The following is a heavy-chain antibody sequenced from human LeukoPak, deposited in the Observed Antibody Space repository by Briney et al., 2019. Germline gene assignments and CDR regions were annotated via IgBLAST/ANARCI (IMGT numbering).Heavy chain of an antibody. J-gene: IGHJ4*02. CDR1: GFTFSTCS. CDR2: ISSSSTTI. V-gene: IGHV3-48*01. D-gene: IGHD3-3*01. Sequence: GGSLRLSCAASGFTFSTCSMNWVRQAPGKGLEWVSYISSSSTTIYYADSVKDRFTISRDNARNSLYLQMNSLKTEDTAVYYCNTDFNGPYDYWGQGTLVIVSS. CDR3: NTDFNGPYDY.